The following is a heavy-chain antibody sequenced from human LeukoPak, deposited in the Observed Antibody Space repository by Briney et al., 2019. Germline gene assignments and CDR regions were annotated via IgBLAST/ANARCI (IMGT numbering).Heavy chain of an antibody. Sequence: SETLSPTCTVAGGSISSYYWSWIRQPAGKGLEWIGRIYTSVSTNYNPSLKSRVTMSVDTSKNQFSLKLSSVTAADTAVYYCAGNLLTYYYGSGGFDPWGQGTLVTVSS. D-gene: IGHD3-10*01. CDR2: IYTSVST. CDR3: AGNLLTYYYGSGGFDP. CDR1: GGSISSYY. J-gene: IGHJ5*02. V-gene: IGHV4-4*07.